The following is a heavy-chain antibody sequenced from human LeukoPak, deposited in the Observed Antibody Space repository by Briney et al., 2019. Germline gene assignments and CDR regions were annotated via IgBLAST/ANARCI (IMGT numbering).Heavy chain of an antibody. J-gene: IGHJ4*02. CDR3: ARGGYYDSSGYYAPAIDY. CDR2: IVPIFGTA. CDR1: GGTFSSYA. Sequence: SVKVSCKASGGTFSSYAISWVRQAPGQGLEWMGGIVPIFGTANYAQKFQGRVTITADESTSTAYMELSSLRSEDTAVYYCARGGYYDSSGYYAPAIDYWGQGTLVTVSS. V-gene: IGHV1-69*13. D-gene: IGHD3-22*01.